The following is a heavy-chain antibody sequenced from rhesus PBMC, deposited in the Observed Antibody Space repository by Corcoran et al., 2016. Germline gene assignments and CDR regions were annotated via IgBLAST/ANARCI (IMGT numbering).Heavy chain of an antibody. Sequence: EVQLVETGGGLVQPGGSLKLSCAASGFPFSSYGMSWFRQAPGKGLGWVSAINSGGGSTYYPDSVKGRFTISRDNTKNTLSLQMNSLRAEDTAVYYCAKDEDYGNLLYWGQGVLGTVSS. CDR3: AKDEDYGNLLY. D-gene: IGHD4-35*01. CDR2: INSGGGST. CDR1: GFPFSSYG. V-gene: IGHV3S5*01. J-gene: IGHJ4*01.